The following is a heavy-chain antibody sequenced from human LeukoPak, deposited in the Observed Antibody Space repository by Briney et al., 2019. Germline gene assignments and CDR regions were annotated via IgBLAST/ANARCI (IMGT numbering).Heavy chain of an antibody. CDR2: IYSGGST. V-gene: IGHV3-53*01. Sequence: GGSLRLSCAASGFTFSSYAMSWVRQAPGKGLEWVSVIYSGGSTYYADSVKGRFTISRDNSKNTLYLQMNSLRAEDTAVYYCARAGYSYGLPVFDYWGQGTLVTVSS. J-gene: IGHJ4*02. CDR1: GFTFSSYA. D-gene: IGHD5-18*01. CDR3: ARAGYSYGLPVFDY.